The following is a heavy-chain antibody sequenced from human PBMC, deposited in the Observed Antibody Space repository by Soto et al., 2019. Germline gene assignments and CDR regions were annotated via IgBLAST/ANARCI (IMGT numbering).Heavy chain of an antibody. J-gene: IGHJ1*01. D-gene: IGHD1-1*01. CDR2: IRGKSRNYAT. Sequence: EVQLVESGGGLVQPGGSLQLSCAASDFTFGDSAVHWIRQASGNGLEWVGRIRGKSRNYATGYAASVKGRFTISRDDSKNTAEPQINNPKTEDNAVYYCAYDLPYGPGIRGQGTLVTVSS. V-gene: IGHV3-73*01. CDR3: AYDLPYGPGI. CDR1: DFTFGDSA.